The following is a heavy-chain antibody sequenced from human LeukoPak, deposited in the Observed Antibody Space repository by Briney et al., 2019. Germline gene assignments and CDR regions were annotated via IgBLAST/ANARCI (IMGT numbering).Heavy chain of an antibody. V-gene: IGHV3-30*04. CDR3: ARAESSGSYAY. Sequence: GGSLRLSCAASGFTFSSYAMHWVRQAPGKGLEWVAVISYDGSNKYYADSVKGRFTISRDNSKNTLYLQMNSLRAEDTAVYYCARAESSGSYAYWGQGTLVTVSS. CDR2: ISYDGSNK. CDR1: GFTFSSYA. J-gene: IGHJ4*02. D-gene: IGHD1-26*01.